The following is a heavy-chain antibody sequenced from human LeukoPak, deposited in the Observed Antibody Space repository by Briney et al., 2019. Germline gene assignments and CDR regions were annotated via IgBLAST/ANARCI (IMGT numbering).Heavy chain of an antibody. D-gene: IGHD5-18*01. CDR1: GFTFSSYS. V-gene: IGHV3-48*01. CDR2: ISSSSSTI. J-gene: IGHJ4*02. CDR3: SRLRGYSYGYADH. Sequence: GGSLRLSCAASGFTFSSYSMNWVRQAPGKGLEWVSYISSSSSTIYYADSVKGRFTISRDNAKNSLYLQMNSLRAEDTAVYYCSRLRGYSYGYADHWGQGTLVTVSS.